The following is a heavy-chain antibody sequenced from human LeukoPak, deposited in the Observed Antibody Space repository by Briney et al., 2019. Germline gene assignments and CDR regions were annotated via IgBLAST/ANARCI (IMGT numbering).Heavy chain of an antibody. Sequence: SETLSLXCTVSGGSITNNEYYWNWIRQPAGKGLEWIGRIYPSGSTNYNPSLKSRVSISMDTSKNQFSLRLTSVTAADTAVYYCARDFSYWGQGTLVTVSS. CDR3: ARDFSY. D-gene: IGHD2-21*01. J-gene: IGHJ4*02. CDR1: GGSITNNEYY. CDR2: IYPSGST. V-gene: IGHV4-61*02.